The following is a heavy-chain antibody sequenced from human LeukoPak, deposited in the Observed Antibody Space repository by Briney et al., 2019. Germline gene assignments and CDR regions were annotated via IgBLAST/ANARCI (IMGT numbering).Heavy chain of an antibody. V-gene: IGHV6-1*01. CDR1: GDIVSSNSAA. CDR2: TYYRSKWYN. J-gene: IGHJ5*02. D-gene: IGHD2-8*01. CDR3: ARGNGGTYNWFDP. Sequence: SQTLSLTCAISGDIVSSNSAAWTWIRQSPSRGLEWLGRTYYRSKWYNNYAVSVKSRITINPDTSKNQFSLQLKYVAPEDTAVYYCARGNGGTYNWFDPWGQGTLVTVSS.